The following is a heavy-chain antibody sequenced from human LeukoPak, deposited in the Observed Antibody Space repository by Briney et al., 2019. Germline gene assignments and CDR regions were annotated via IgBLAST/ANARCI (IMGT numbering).Heavy chain of an antibody. D-gene: IGHD3-10*01. CDR1: GYTFTGYF. CDR3: ARGIPTNYGSGSYSAPDFDY. J-gene: IGHJ4*02. Sequence: GSVTVSCKASGYTFTGYFMYWVRQAAGQGVEWMGWINPRSGGTNFAQRFQGRVSMTRETSIITAYMELSRLRSHDTAVYYCARGIPTNYGSGSYSAPDFDYWGQGTLVTVSS. V-gene: IGHV1-2*02. CDR2: INPRSGGT.